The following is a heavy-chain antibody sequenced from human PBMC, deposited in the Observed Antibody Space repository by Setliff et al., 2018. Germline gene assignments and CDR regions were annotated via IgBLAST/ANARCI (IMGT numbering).Heavy chain of an antibody. V-gene: IGHV1-2*02. Sequence: ASVKVSCKVSGNSFTGHFLHWVRQAPGRGLEWMGWINPDSGDTHSPQNFQGRVRMTRDTSMSTVYMELTRLTSDDTAVYYCTRGVGAMGDYWGQGTLVTVSS. D-gene: IGHD1-26*01. J-gene: IGHJ4*02. CDR1: GNSFTGHF. CDR2: INPDSGDT. CDR3: TRGVGAMGDY.